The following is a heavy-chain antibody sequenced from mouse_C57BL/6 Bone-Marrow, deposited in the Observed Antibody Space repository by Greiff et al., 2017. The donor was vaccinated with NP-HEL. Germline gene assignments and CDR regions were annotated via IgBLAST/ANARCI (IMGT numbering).Heavy chain of an antibody. V-gene: IGHV1-18*01. CDR3: ARSDYYGSSYGFAY. CDR2: INPNNGGT. D-gene: IGHD1-1*01. J-gene: IGHJ3*01. Sequence: VQLQQSGPELVKPGASVKIPCKASGYTFTDYNMDWVKQSHGKSLEWIGDINPNNGGTIYNQKFKGKATLTVDKSSSTAYMELRSLTSEDTAVYYCARSDYYGSSYGFAYWGKGTLVTVSA. CDR1: GYTFTDYN.